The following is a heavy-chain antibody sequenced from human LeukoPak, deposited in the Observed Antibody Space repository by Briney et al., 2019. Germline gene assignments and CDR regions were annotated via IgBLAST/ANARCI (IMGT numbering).Heavy chain of an antibody. J-gene: IGHJ4*02. CDR2: IKSKTDGGTT. V-gene: IGHV3-15*07. CDR1: GFTFSNAW. D-gene: IGHD3-22*01. CDR3: TTDRTREDYYDSSGYITFDY. Sequence: GGSLRLSCAASGFTFSNAWMSWVRQAPGKGLEWVGRIKSKTDGGTTDYAAPVKGRFTISRDDSKNTLYLQMNSLKTEDTAVYYCTTDRTREDYYDSSGYITFDYWGQGTLVTVSS.